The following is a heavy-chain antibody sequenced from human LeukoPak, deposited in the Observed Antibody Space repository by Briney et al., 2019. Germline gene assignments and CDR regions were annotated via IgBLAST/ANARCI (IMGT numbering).Heavy chain of an antibody. V-gene: IGHV3-7*01. CDR2: IKQDGSER. J-gene: IGHJ4*02. CDR3: ARGIAAAGIGFEY. Sequence: PGGSLRLSCAASGFTFNSYWMNWVRQAPGKGLEWVANIKQDGSERYYVDSLKGRFTISRDNAKNSLYLQMNSLRAEDTAVYYCARGIAAAGIGFEYWGQGTLVTVSS. D-gene: IGHD6-13*01. CDR1: GFTFNSYW.